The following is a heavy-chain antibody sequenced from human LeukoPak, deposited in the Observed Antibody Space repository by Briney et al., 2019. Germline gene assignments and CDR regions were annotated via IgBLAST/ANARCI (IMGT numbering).Heavy chain of an antibody. Sequence: GGSLRLSCAASGFTFSSYAMSWVRQAPGKGLEWVSAISGSGGSTYYADSVKGRFTISRDNSKNTLYLQMNSLRAEDTAAYYCARDRGSTGYDLYDYWGQGTLVTVSS. CDR3: ARDRGSTGYDLYDY. D-gene: IGHD5-12*01. CDR1: GFTFSSYA. V-gene: IGHV3-23*01. CDR2: ISGSGGST. J-gene: IGHJ4*02.